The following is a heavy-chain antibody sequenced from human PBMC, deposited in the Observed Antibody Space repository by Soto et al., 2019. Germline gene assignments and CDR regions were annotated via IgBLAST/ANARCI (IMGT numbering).Heavy chain of an antibody. J-gene: IGHJ4*02. CDR2: IHYSGLT. Sequence: QVQLQESGPGLVKHSETLSLTCTVSGDSINDYYWTWIRQPPGAGLEWIGYIHYSGLTNYNPALKSRVTISMDTPKNQFFLKLTSMAAADTAVYYCARRWSGIDFWGQGTVVTVS. CDR1: GDSINDYY. CDR3: ARRWSGIDF. D-gene: IGHD3-3*01. V-gene: IGHV4-59*01.